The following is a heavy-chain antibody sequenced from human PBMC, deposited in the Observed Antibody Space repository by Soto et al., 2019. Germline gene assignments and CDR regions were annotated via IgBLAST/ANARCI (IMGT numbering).Heavy chain of an antibody. V-gene: IGHV1-18*01. CDR1: GYTFISYG. CDR2: ISPYNGKT. J-gene: IGHJ4*02. D-gene: IGHD6-13*01. CDR3: ARGGFSTSWLGLLGTGAHGVEIDY. Sequence: QVQLVQSGAEVKKTGASVEVSCKASGYTFISYGISWVRQAPGQGLEWVGWISPYNGKTNYAQKLQVRVTLTTETSSSTAYLDLRSLISDDTAVYYCARGGFSTSWLGLLGTGAHGVEIDYCGQGTLVTVSS.